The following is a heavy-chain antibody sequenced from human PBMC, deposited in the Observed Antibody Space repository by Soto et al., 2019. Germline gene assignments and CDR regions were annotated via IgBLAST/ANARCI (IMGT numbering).Heavy chain of an antibody. CDR3: ARDPPTGTTLDWADS. CDR2: ISSSGSFM. D-gene: IGHD1-7*01. CDR1: GCSFSSDS. Sequence: LRLPCAASGCSFSSDSMGWVRQAPGKGLEWVSSISSSGSFMNYADSVKGRFTISRDNAKTSLYLQMSGLKDEDTAVYYCARDPPTGTTLDWADSWGQGTLVSF. V-gene: IGHV3-21*01. J-gene: IGHJ4*02.